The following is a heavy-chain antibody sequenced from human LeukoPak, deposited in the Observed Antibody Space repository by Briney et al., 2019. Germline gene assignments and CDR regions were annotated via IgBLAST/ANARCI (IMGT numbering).Heavy chain of an antibody. CDR1: GFTFSSYA. Sequence: GGSLRLSCAASGFTFSSYAMHWVRQAPGKGLEWVAVISYDGSNKYYADSVKGRFTISRDNSKNTLYLQMNSLRAEDTAVYYCAREVDFWNYYGMVVWGQGTTVTVSS. CDR3: AREVDFWNYYGMVV. J-gene: IGHJ6*02. D-gene: IGHD3-3*01. CDR2: ISYDGSNK. V-gene: IGHV3-30-3*01.